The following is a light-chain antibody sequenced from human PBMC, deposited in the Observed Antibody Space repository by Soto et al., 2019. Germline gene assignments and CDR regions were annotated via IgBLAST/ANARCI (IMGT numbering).Light chain of an antibody. CDR3: QHHNNGPPCT. Sequence: EIQMTQSPATLSVSVGDRATLSCRASQSVSSYLAWYQQRPGQAPRLLIYGASTRATGIPARFSGSGSGTEDTLTIISLQSEDDAVYDCQHHNNGPPCTFGQGTKVDIK. V-gene: IGKV3-15*01. CDR1: QSVSSY. CDR2: GAS. J-gene: IGKJ1*01.